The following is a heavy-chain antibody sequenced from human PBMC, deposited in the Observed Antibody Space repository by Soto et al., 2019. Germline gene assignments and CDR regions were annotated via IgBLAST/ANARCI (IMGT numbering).Heavy chain of an antibody. J-gene: IGHJ4*02. D-gene: IGHD1-1*01. Sequence: GESLKISCKGSGYSFTSYWIGWVRQMPVEGLEWMGIIYPGDSNTRYSPSFQGQVTISADKSINTAYLQWNSLKASDTAMYYCASEKNVGTSDFDYWGQGTLVTVSS. CDR2: IYPGDSNT. CDR1: GYSFTSYW. CDR3: ASEKNVGTSDFDY. V-gene: IGHV5-51*01.